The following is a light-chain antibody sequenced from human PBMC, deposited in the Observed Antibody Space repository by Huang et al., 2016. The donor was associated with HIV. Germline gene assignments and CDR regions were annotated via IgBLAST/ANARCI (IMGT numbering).Light chain of an antibody. CDR1: QGISSY. CDR3: QQLNSYPQT. J-gene: IGKJ1*01. CDR2: AAS. V-gene: IGKV1-9*01. Sequence: IQLTQSPSSLSAPVGDRVTIPCRATQGISSYLAWYQQKPGKAPNLLIYAASTLQSGVPSRFSGSESETDFTLTISSLQPEDSATYYCQQLNSYPQTFGQGTKVEIK.